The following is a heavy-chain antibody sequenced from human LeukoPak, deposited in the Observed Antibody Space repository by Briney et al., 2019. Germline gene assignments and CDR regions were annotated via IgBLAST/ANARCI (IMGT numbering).Heavy chain of an antibody. V-gene: IGHV3-30*18. D-gene: IGHD6-13*01. CDR1: GFTFRNYV. CDR2: TSSDLNVK. Sequence: PGGSLRLSCAASGFTFRNYVIHWVRQAPGKGLEWVAVTSSDLNVKLYADSVKGRFTISRDNSRSTLYLQMNSLRAEDTAVYYCAKHLSSSWGQGTLVTVSS. CDR3: AKHLSSS. J-gene: IGHJ4*02.